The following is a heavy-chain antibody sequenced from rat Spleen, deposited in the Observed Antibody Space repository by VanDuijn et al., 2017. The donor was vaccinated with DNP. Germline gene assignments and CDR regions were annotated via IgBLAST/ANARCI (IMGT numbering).Heavy chain of an antibody. CDR3: ARRPDDY. D-gene: IGHD3-1*01. CDR1: GFTFSDYY. V-gene: IGHV5-22*01. Sequence: EVQLVESGGGLVQPGRSLKLSCAASGFTFSDYYMAWVRQAPKKGLEWVASISYEGSSTYYGDSVKGRFTISRDNAKSTLYLQMNSLRSEDTATYYCARRPDDYWGQGVLVTVSS. J-gene: IGHJ2*01. CDR2: ISYEGSST.